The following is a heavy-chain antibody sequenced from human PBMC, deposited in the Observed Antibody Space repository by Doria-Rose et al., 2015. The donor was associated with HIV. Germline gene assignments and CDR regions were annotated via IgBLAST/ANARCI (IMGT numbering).Heavy chain of an antibody. J-gene: IGHJ6*02. CDR2: IYSGIST. D-gene: IGHD6-6*01. Sequence: QPPGKGLEWVSVIYSGISTYYADSVKGRFTISRDNSKNTLYLQMNSLRAEDTAVYYCARDLPFETGSSSSGMDVWGQGTTVTVSS. CDR3: ARDLPFETGSSSSGMDV. V-gene: IGHV3-53*01.